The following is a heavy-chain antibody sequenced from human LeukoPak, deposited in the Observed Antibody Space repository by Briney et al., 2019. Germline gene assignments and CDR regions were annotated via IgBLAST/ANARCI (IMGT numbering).Heavy chain of an antibody. J-gene: IGHJ4*02. CDR2: VYRGGST. CDR3: ARVTFSSSWYYFDY. Sequence: PGGSLRLSCAASGFTVSSNYMSWVRQAPGKGLEWVSGVYRGGSTYYEDSVKGRFTISRDNSKNTLYLQMNSLRTEDTAVYYCARVTFSSSWYYFDYWGQGTLVTVSS. CDR1: GFTVSSNY. D-gene: IGHD6-13*01. V-gene: IGHV3-66*01.